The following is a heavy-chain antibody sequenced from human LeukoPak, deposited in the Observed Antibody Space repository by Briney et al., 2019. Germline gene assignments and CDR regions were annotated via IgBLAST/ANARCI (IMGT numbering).Heavy chain of an antibody. V-gene: IGHV3-21*01. CDR3: ARLYYYGSGSYYVDY. CDR2: ISSSRSYI. J-gene: IGHJ4*02. CDR1: GLTFTIYC. D-gene: IGHD3-10*01. Sequence: GGSLSLSWAPSGLTFTIYCMNWARHAPGKGLEWLSSISSSRSYIYYADSVKGRFTISRDNDKNSLYLQMNSLRDEDTAVCYCARLYYYGSGSYYVDYWGQGTLVTVSS.